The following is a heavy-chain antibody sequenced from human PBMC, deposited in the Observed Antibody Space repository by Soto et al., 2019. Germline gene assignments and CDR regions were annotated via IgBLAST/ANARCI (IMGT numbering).Heavy chain of an antibody. J-gene: IGHJ6*02. CDR3: ARGLVLGTYYYYGMDV. Sequence: SVKVSCKASGGTFSSYVISGVRQAPGQGLEWMGGIIPIFGTANYAQKFQGRVTITADKSTSTAYMELSSLRSEDTAVYYFARGLVLGTYYYYGMDVWGQGTTVTVSS. CDR2: IIPIFGTA. D-gene: IGHD3-22*01. CDR1: GGTFSSYV. V-gene: IGHV1-69*06.